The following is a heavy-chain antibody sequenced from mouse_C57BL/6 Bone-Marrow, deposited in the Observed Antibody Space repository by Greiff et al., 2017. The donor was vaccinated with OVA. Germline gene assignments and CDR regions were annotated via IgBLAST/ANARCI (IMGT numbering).Heavy chain of an antibody. D-gene: IGHD1-1*01. CDR1: GYAFSSSW. CDR2: IYPGDGDT. V-gene: IGHV1-82*01. Sequence: QVQLQQSGPELVKPGASVKISCKASGYAFSSSWMNWVKQRPGKGLEWIGRIYPGDGDTNYNGKFKGKATLTADKSSSTAYMQLSSLTSEDSAVYFCARDNYGSSYSYYFDYWGQGTTLTVSS. J-gene: IGHJ2*01. CDR3: ARDNYGSSYSYYFDY.